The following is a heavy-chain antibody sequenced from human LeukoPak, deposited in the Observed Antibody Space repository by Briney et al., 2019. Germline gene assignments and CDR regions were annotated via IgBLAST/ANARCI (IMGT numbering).Heavy chain of an antibody. CDR2: IYHSGST. J-gene: IGHJ4*02. Sequence: KPSGTLSLTCAVSGGSTSSSNWWSWVRQPPGKGLEWIGEIYHSGSTNYNPSLKSRVTISVDTSKNQFSLKLSSVTAADTAVYYCARDGWAVPYYFDYWGQGTLVTVSS. CDR3: ARDGWAVPYYFDY. CDR1: GGSTSSSNW. D-gene: IGHD1-26*01. V-gene: IGHV4-4*02.